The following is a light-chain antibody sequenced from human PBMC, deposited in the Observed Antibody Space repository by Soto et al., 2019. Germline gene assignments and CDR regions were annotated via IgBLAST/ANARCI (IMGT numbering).Light chain of an antibody. V-gene: IGKV3-11*01. Sequence: EIVMTQSPATLSVSPGERVTLFCRASQSVSSSYLAWYQQKPGQAPRLLIYDASNRATGIPARFSGSGSGTDFTLTISSLEPEDFAVYYCQQRSNWLTFGQGTRLGI. CDR2: DAS. J-gene: IGKJ5*01. CDR1: QSVSSSY. CDR3: QQRSNWLT.